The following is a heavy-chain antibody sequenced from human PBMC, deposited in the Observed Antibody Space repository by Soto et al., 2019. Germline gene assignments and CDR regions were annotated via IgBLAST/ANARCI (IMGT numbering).Heavy chain of an antibody. CDR1: GDSSSSGDYY. CDR2: IYYSGST. D-gene: IGHD3-3*01. CDR3: ARIVESDYTIDFDL. Sequence: QVQLQESGPGLVKPSQTLSLTCTVPGDSSSSGDYYWSWIRQPLGKGLEWIGYIYYSGSTNYNPSLSSRVTISVDTSKNQFSLNLSSVTAADTAVYYCARIVESDYTIDFDLWGRGTLVTVSS. J-gene: IGHJ2*01. V-gene: IGHV4-30-4*08.